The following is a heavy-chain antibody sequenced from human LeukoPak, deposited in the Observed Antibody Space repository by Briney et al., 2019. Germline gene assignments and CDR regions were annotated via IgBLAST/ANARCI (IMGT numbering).Heavy chain of an antibody. J-gene: IGHJ5*02. Sequence: GASVKVSCKASGYTFTSYDINWVRQATGQGLEWMGWMNPNSGNTGYAQKFQGRVTITRNTSISTAYMELSSLRSDDTAVYFCARDWYMGGGRGQNCFDPWGQGTLVTVSS. V-gene: IGHV1-8*03. D-gene: IGHD1-14*01. CDR1: GYTFTSYD. CDR3: ARDWYMGGGRGQNCFDP. CDR2: MNPNSGNT.